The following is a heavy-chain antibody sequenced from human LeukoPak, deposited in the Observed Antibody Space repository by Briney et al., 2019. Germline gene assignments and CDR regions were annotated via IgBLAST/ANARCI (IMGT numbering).Heavy chain of an antibody. J-gene: IGHJ4*02. CDR2: ISGSGGST. CDR1: GFTFSIYA. D-gene: IGHD1-26*01. Sequence: GGSLRLSCAASGFTFSIYAMSWVRQAPGKGLEWVSAISGSGGSTYYADSVKGRFTISRDNPKNTLYLQMNSLRAEDTAVYYCAKCIVGATAPFDYWGQGTLVTVSS. CDR3: AKCIVGATAPFDY. V-gene: IGHV3-23*01.